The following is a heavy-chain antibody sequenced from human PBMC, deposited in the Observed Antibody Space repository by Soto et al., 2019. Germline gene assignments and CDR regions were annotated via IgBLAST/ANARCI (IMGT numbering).Heavy chain of an antibody. CDR2: IYYSGST. J-gene: IGHJ4*02. D-gene: IGHD6-13*01. CDR3: ARALSSSSSFAGFDY. V-gene: IGHV4-59*08. Sequence: QVQLQESGPGLVKPSETLSLTCTVSGGSISSYYWSWIRQPPGKGLEWIGYIYYSGSTNYNPSLKSRVTISVDTSKNQFSRKLSSVTAADTAVYYCARALSSSSSFAGFDYWGQGTLVTVSS. CDR1: GGSISSYY.